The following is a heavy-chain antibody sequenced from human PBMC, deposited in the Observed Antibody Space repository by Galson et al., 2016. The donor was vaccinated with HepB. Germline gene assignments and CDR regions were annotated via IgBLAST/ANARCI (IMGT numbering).Heavy chain of an antibody. J-gene: IGHJ3*02. V-gene: IGHV3-23*01. CDR2: ISGSTGRT. D-gene: IGHD1-1*01. CDR3: AKESPKNAGGAFDI. CDR1: GFTFSNYA. Sequence: SLRLSCAASGFTFSNYAMSWVRQAPGKGLEWVSAISGSTGRTYYADSVKGHFTIPRDNYKNTLYLQMNSLRAGDTALYYCAKESPKNAGGAFDIWGQGTMVTVSS.